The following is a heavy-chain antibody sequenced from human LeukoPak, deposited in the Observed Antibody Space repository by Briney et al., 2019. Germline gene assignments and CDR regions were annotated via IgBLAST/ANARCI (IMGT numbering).Heavy chain of an antibody. CDR1: GGSISSYY. Sequence: PSETLSLTCTVSGGSISSYYWSWIRQPPGKRLEWIGYIYYSGSTNYNPSLKSRVTISVDTSKNQFSLKLSSVTAADTAVYYCARLGMTGPYGMDVWGQGTTVTVSS. CDR2: IYYSGST. J-gene: IGHJ6*02. CDR3: ARLGMTGPYGMDV. D-gene: IGHD3-9*01. V-gene: IGHV4-59*08.